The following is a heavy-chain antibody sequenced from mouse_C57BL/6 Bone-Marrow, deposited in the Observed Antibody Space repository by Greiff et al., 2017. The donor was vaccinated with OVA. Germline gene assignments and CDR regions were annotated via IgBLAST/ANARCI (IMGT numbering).Heavy chain of an antibody. CDR3: ARWSQLPPMDY. CDR1: GYTFPGNW. CDR2: FLPGSGST. Sequence: QVQLQQSGAELMKPGAPGKLSCKATGYTFPGNWIEWVKQSLGHGLEGIGEFLPGSGSTNYTEKFKGKATFTAVTSSNTAYMQLSSLTTEDSAVYYCARWSQLPPMDYWGQGTSVTVSS. D-gene: IGHD1-1*01. J-gene: IGHJ4*01. V-gene: IGHV1-9*01.